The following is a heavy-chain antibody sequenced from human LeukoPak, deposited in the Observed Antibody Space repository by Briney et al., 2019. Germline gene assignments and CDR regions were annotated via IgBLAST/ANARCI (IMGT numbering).Heavy chain of an antibody. V-gene: IGHV3-9*01. CDR3: AKTTSIAVAGPLGY. CDR1: GFTFDDYA. D-gene: IGHD6-19*01. J-gene: IGHJ4*02. Sequence: GRSLRLSCAASGFTFDDYAMHWVRQAPGKGLEWVSGISWNSGSIGYADSVKGRFTISRDNAKNSLYLQMNSLRAEDTAVYYCAKTTSIAVAGPLGYWGQGTLVTVSS. CDR2: ISWNSGSI.